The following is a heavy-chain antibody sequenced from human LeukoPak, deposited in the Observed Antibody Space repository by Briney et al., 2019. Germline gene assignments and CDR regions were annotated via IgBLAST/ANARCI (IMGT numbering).Heavy chain of an antibody. J-gene: IGHJ6*02. V-gene: IGHV3-23*01. CDR3: AKEGYGKEIVVVPAATLMDV. CDR1: GFTFSSYA. D-gene: IGHD2-2*01. Sequence: GGSLRLSCAASGFTFSSYAMSWVRQAPGKGPEWVSAISGSGGSTYYADSVKGRFTISRDNSKNTLYLQMNSLRAEDTAVYYCAKEGYGKEIVVVPAATLMDVWGQGTTVTVSS. CDR2: ISGSGGST.